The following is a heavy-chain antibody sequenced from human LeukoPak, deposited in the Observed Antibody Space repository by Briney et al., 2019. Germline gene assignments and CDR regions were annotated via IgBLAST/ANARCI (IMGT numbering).Heavy chain of an antibody. V-gene: IGHV3-23*01. CDR2: ISGSGGST. CDR3: AKYPGAAVAGDFDY. CDR1: GFTFSSYA. J-gene: IGHJ4*02. Sequence: PGGPLRLSCAASGFTFSSYAMSWVRQAPGKGLEWVSAISGSGGSTYYADSVKGRFTISRDNSKNTLYLQMNSLRAEDTAVYYCAKYPGAAVAGDFDYWGQGTLVTVSS. D-gene: IGHD6-19*01.